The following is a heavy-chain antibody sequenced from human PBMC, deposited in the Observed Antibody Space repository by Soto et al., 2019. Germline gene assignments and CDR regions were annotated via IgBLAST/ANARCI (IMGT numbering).Heavy chain of an antibody. Sequence: PGGSLRLSCAASGFTFSSYAMSWVRQAPGKGLEWVSAISGSGGSTYCADSVKGRFTISRDNSKNTLYLQMNSLRAEDTAVYYCAKGEVGRYDFWSGRMYYFDYWGQGTLVTVSS. D-gene: IGHD3-3*01. J-gene: IGHJ4*02. CDR1: GFTFSSYA. CDR3: AKGEVGRYDFWSGRMYYFDY. V-gene: IGHV3-23*01. CDR2: ISGSGGST.